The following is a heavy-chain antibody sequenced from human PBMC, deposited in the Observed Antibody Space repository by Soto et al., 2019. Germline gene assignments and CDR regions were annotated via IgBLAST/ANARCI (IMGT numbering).Heavy chain of an antibody. V-gene: IGHV3-30*18. CDR1: GFTFSSYG. D-gene: IGHD6-13*01. J-gene: IGHJ6*02. Sequence: GGSLRLSCAASGFTFSSYGMHWVRQAPGKGLEWVAVISYDGSNKYYADSVKGRFTISRDNSKNTLYLQMNSLRAEDTAVYYCAKDLEKQQLVLWDYYYYGMDVWGQGTTVTVSS. CDR3: AKDLEKQQLVLWDYYYYGMDV. CDR2: ISYDGSNK.